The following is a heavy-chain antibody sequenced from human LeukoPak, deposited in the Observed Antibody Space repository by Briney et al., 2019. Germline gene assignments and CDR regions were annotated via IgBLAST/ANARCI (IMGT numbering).Heavy chain of an antibody. Sequence: SETLSLTCTVSGGSISSYYWSWIRQPPGKGLEWIGYIYYSGSTNYNPSLKSRVTISVDTSKNQFSLRLSSVTAADTAVYYCAGGKEGSSTSLDYWGQGTLVTVSS. CDR3: AGGKEGSSTSLDY. CDR2: IYYSGST. D-gene: IGHD2-2*01. CDR1: GGSISSYY. V-gene: IGHV4-59*01. J-gene: IGHJ4*02.